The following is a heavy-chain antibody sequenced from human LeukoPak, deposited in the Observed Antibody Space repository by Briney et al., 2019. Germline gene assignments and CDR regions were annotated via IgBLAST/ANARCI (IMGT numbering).Heavy chain of an antibody. CDR2: IKPGGSEK. Sequence: PGGSLRLSCAASGFTFSSSWMSWVRQAPGKGLEWVANIKPGGSEKFHVDSVKGRFTISRDNSKSSLSLQLNSLRAEDTAVYYFARYGLTAALDFWGQGTLVSVSS. CDR3: ARYGLTAALDF. J-gene: IGHJ4*02. D-gene: IGHD2-21*02. CDR1: GFTFSSSW. V-gene: IGHV3-7*01.